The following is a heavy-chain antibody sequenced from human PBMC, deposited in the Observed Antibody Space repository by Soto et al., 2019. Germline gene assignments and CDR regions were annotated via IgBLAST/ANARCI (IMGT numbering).Heavy chain of an antibody. Sequence: SETLSLTCTVSGGSVSSGSYYWSWIRQPPGKGLEWIGYIYYSGSTNYNPSLKSRVTISVDTSKNQFSLKLSSVTAADTAVYYCARVPGDYFDYWGQGTLVTVSS. CDR1: GGSVSSGSYY. V-gene: IGHV4-61*01. J-gene: IGHJ4*02. CDR3: ARVPGDYFDY. D-gene: IGHD4-17*01. CDR2: IYYSGST.